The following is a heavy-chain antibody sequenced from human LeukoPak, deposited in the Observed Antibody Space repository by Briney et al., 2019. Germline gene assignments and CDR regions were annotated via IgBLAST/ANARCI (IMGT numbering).Heavy chain of an antibody. J-gene: IGHJ5*02. D-gene: IGHD6-6*01. CDR2: INANSGDT. CDR1: GYTFTGYY. CDR3: ARDRSSWLDT. V-gene: IGHV1-2*02. Sequence: ASVKVSCKASGYTFTGYYMHWVRQAPGQGLEWIGWINANSGDTSYAQKFKGRVTMTRDTSISTVYMELSRLKSDDTAVYYCARDRSSWLDTWGQGTLVTVPS.